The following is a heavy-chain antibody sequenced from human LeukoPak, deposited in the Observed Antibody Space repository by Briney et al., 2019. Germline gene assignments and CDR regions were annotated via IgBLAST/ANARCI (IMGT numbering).Heavy chain of an antibody. Sequence: GGSLRLSCAASGFTFSSYWMSWVRQAPGKGLEWVSSISSSSSYIYYADSVKGRFTISRDNAKNSLYLQMNSLRAEDTAVYYCAKETPRESFFDYWGQGTLVTVSS. CDR1: GFTFSSYW. J-gene: IGHJ4*02. CDR2: ISSSSSYI. D-gene: IGHD1-26*01. V-gene: IGHV3-21*04. CDR3: AKETPRESFFDY.